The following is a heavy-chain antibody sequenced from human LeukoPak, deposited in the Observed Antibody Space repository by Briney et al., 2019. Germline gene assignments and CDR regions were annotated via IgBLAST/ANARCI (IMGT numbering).Heavy chain of an antibody. Sequence: GRSLRLSCEASGFNFRTYGLYWVRQAPGKGLEWVAVIWYDGTNKYYADSVKGRFTISRDNSKNTLYLQMNSLRVEDTAVYYCAKEWSAFDLWGQGTMVSVSS. CDR2: IWYDGTNK. V-gene: IGHV3-33*06. CDR1: GFNFRTYG. J-gene: IGHJ3*01. D-gene: IGHD2-15*01. CDR3: AKEWSAFDL.